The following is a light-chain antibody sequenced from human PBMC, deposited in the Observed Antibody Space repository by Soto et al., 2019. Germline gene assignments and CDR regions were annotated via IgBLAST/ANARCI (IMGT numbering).Light chain of an antibody. V-gene: IGLV1-47*02. CDR3: VSWDDSLRVVL. Sequence: QSVLTQPPSASGTPGQRVTISCSGGSSNIGGYNYVYWFQQYPGTAPKVLVFGTNLRRSGVPDRFSASKSGTSGSLTISGLRFEDEADYYCVSWDDSLRVVLFGGGTKLTVL. CDR1: SSNIGGYNY. CDR2: GTN. J-gene: IGLJ2*01.